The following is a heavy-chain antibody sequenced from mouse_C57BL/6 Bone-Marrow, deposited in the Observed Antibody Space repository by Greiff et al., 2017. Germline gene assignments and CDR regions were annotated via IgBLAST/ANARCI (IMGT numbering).Heavy chain of an antibody. V-gene: IGHV2-4*01. CDR1: GFSLTSYG. CDR2: IWSGGRT. Sequence: VQLQQSGPGLVQPSQSLSITCTVSGFSLTSYGVHWVRQPPGKGLEWLGVIWSGGRTAYNAAFISRLSISKDNSKSQVFFKMNSLQADDTAIYYCAKRGGSYWYFDVWGTGTTVTVSS. CDR3: AKRGGSYWYFDV. J-gene: IGHJ1*03.